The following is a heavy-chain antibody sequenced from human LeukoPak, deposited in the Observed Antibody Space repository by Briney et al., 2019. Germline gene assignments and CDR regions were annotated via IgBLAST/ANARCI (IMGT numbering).Heavy chain of an antibody. V-gene: IGHV1-8*02. CDR1: GYTFTSYY. J-gene: IGHJ5*02. CDR2: MNPNSGNT. CDR3: ARDRLAGRNWFDP. D-gene: IGHD1-1*01. Sequence: ASVKVSCKASGYTFTSYYMHWVRQAPGQGLEWMGWMNPNSGNTGYAQKFQGRVTMTRNTSISTAYMELSSLRSEDTAVYYCARDRLAGRNWFDPWGQGTLVTVSS.